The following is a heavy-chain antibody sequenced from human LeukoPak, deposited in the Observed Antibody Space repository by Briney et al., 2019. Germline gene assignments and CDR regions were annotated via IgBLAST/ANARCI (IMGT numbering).Heavy chain of an antibody. CDR3: AKDGWRSSSGYYLDY. V-gene: IGHV3-23*01. CDR1: GFTFSSYA. D-gene: IGHD6-6*01. Sequence: GGSLRLSCAASGFTFSSYAMSWVRQAPGKGLEWVSAISGSGGSTYYADSVKGRFTISRDNSKNTLYLQMNSLRAEDTAVYYCAKDGWRSSSGYYLDYWGQGTLVTDSS. CDR2: ISGSGGST. J-gene: IGHJ4*02.